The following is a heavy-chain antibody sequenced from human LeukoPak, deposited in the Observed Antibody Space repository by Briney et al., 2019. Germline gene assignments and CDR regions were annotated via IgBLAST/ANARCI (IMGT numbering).Heavy chain of an antibody. D-gene: IGHD6-6*01. CDR1: GFTFSSYA. V-gene: IGHV3-30-3*01. CDR3: ARVGFRYSSSSSFDY. Sequence: PGRSLRLSCAASGFTFSSYAMHWVRQAPGKGLEWVAVISYDGSNKYYADSVKGRFTISRDNSKNTLYLQMNSLRAEDTAVYYCARVGFRYSSSSSFDYWGQGTLVTVSS. CDR2: ISYDGSNK. J-gene: IGHJ4*02.